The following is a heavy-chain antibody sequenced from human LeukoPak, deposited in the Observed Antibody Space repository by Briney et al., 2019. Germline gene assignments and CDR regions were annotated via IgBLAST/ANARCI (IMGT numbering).Heavy chain of an antibody. CDR2: ISGSGGST. D-gene: IGHD1-26*01. Sequence: GGSLRLSCAASGFTFSSYAMSWVRRAPEKGLEWVSAISGSGGSTYYADSVKGRFTISRDNSKNTLYLQMNSLRAEDTAVYYCAKDQRYSGSYYPYYFDYWGQGTLVTVSS. J-gene: IGHJ4*02. CDR1: GFTFSSYA. V-gene: IGHV3-23*01. CDR3: AKDQRYSGSYYPYYFDY.